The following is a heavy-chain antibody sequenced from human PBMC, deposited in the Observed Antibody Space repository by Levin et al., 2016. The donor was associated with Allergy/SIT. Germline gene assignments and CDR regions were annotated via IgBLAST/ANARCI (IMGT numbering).Heavy chain of an antibody. Sequence: ASVKVSCKASGYTFTSYAMHWVRQAPGQRLEWMGWINAGNGNTKYSQKFQGRVTITADKSTSTAYMELSSLRSEDTAVYYCARSGSGVPLGYWGQGTLVTVSS. J-gene: IGHJ4*02. CDR3: ARSGSGVPLGY. CDR1: GYTFTSYA. V-gene: IGHV1-3*01. CDR2: INAGNGNT. D-gene: IGHD3-10*01.